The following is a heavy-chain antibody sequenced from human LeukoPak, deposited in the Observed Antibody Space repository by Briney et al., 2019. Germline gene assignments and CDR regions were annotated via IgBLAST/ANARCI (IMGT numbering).Heavy chain of an antibody. V-gene: IGHV4-59*01. D-gene: IGHD3-10*01. CDR3: ARTRRHFYGSGSNLTPWPADMDV. CDR2: IYYSGST. CDR1: GGSINSDY. Sequence: SETLSLTCTVSGGSINSDYWTWIRQPPGKGLEWIGYIYYSGSTHYNPSLNRRVTISMNTSKKQCSLKPSSVTAADPAVYYCARTRRHFYGSGSNLTPWPADMDVWGQGTTVTVSS. J-gene: IGHJ6*02.